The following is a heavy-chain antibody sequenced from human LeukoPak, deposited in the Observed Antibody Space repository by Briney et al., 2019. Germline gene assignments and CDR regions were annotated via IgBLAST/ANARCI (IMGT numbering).Heavy chain of an antibody. V-gene: IGHV3-21*01. J-gene: IGHJ3*01. CDR2: IGAAGSLI. D-gene: IGHD6-19*01. CDR1: GFTFSAYS. Sequence: GGSLRLSCAASGFTFSAYSMNWVRQAPGEGLEWVSSIGAAGSLIYYADSMKGRFTISRDNAKSSLFLQMNSLRAEDTGIYYCVRVGSGATRADTLDLWGQGTMVTVSS. CDR3: VRVGSGATRADTLDL.